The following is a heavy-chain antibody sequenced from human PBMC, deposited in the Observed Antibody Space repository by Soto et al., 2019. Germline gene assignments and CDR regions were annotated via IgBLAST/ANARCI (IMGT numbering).Heavy chain of an antibody. Sequence: GGSLRLSCAASGFTFSSDDMHGVRQATGKGLEWVSAIGTAGDTYYPGSVKGRFTISRENAKNSLYLQMNSLRAGDTAVYYCARDLSDSSGYGMDVWGQGTTVTVSS. CDR2: IGTAGDT. D-gene: IGHD3-22*01. CDR1: GFTFSSDD. V-gene: IGHV3-13*01. J-gene: IGHJ6*02. CDR3: ARDLSDSSGYGMDV.